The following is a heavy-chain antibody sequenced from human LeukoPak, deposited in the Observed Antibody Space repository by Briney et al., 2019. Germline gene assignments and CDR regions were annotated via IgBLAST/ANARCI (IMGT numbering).Heavy chain of an antibody. D-gene: IGHD1/OR15-1a*01. CDR3: ATAAQNWNNAPYFDF. CDR1: GGSVSSGGYY. Sequence: PSQTLSLTCTVSGGSVSSGGYYWSWIRQHPGEGLEWIGYIYYSGTTYYNPSLESRLTISLDTSKNQFSLKLTSVTAADTAVYYCATAAQNWNNAPYFDFWGQETLVTVSS. V-gene: IGHV4-31*03. J-gene: IGHJ4*02. CDR2: IYYSGTT.